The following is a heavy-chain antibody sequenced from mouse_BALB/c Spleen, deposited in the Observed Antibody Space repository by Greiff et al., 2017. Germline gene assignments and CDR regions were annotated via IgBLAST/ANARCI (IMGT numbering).Heavy chain of an antibody. CDR1: GYSITSDYA. V-gene: IGHV3-2*02. CDR2: ISYSGST. CDR3: ASMDGNYDWFAY. D-gene: IGHD2-1*01. J-gene: IGHJ3*01. Sequence: EVQRVESGPGLVKPSQSLSLTCTVTGYSITSDYAWNWIRQFPGNKLEWMGYISYSGSTSYNPSLKSRISITRDTSKNQFFLQLNSVTTEDTATYYCASMDGNYDWFAYWGQGTLVTVSA.